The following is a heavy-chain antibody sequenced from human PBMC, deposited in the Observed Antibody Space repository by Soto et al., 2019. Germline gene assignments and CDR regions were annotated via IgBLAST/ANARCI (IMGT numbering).Heavy chain of an antibody. D-gene: IGHD3-10*01. Sequence: PSETLSLTCTVSGGSISSGGYYWSWIRQHPGKGLEWIGYIYYSGSTYYNPSLKSRVTISVDTSKNQFSLKLSSVTAADTAVYYCARDVDSGSYYNEGFDPWGQGTLVTVSS. CDR1: GGSISSGGYY. CDR2: IYYSGST. V-gene: IGHV4-31*03. CDR3: ARDVDSGSYYNEGFDP. J-gene: IGHJ5*02.